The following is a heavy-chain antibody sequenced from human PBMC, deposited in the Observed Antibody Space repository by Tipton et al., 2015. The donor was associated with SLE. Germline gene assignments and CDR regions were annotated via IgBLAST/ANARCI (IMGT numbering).Heavy chain of an antibody. J-gene: IGHJ5*02. D-gene: IGHD2-8*01. CDR1: GFTFSSYA. Sequence: SLRLSCAASGFTFSSYAMHWVRQAPGKGLEWVAVISYDGSNEYYADSVKGRFTISRDNSKNTLYLQMNSLRAEDTAVYYCARDPSYCSNGVCRANWNWFDPWGQGTLVTVSS. V-gene: IGHV3-30*04. CDR2: ISYDGSNE. CDR3: ARDPSYCSNGVCRANWNWFDP.